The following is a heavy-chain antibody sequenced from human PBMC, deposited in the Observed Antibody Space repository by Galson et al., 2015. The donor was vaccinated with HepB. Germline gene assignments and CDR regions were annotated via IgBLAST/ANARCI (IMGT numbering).Heavy chain of an antibody. CDR1: GFTVSKYY. CDR2: INSGGSA. V-gene: IGHV3-53*05. Sequence: SLRLSCAVSGFTVSKYYVSWVRQTPGKGLEWASFINSGGSAYYADSVKGRFTISRDNSKNTLYLQMNSLRPEDTAVYYCAGDWGTSGWLHWGQGTLVTVSP. CDR3: AGDWGTSGWLH. J-gene: IGHJ4*02. D-gene: IGHD6-19*01.